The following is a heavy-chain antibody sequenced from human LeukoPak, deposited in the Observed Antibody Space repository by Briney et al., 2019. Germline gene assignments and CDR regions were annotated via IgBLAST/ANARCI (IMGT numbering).Heavy chain of an antibody. CDR1: GYSFTSYW. Sequence: GESLKISCKGSGYSFTSYWIGWARQMPGKGLKWMGIIYPGDSDTRYSPSFQGQVTISADKSISTAYLQWSSLKASDTAMYYCARPRAQHPPHFDYWGQGTLVTVSS. J-gene: IGHJ4*02. V-gene: IGHV5-51*01. CDR2: IYPGDSDT. D-gene: IGHD6-13*01. CDR3: ARPRAQHPPHFDY.